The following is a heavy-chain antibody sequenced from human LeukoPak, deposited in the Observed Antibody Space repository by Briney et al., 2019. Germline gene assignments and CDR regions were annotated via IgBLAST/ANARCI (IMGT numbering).Heavy chain of an antibody. V-gene: IGHV3-23*01. CDR2: ISSSGGRT. CDR3: AKVAYYEILKSWFDY. CDR1: GFTFSSYA. J-gene: IGHJ4*02. D-gene: IGHD3-9*01. Sequence: GGSLRLSCAASGFTFSSYAMSWVRQAPGKGLEWVSAISSSGGRTDNADSVKGRFTISRDNSKNTLYLQMNSLRAEDTAVYYCAKVAYYEILKSWFDYWGQGTLVTVSS.